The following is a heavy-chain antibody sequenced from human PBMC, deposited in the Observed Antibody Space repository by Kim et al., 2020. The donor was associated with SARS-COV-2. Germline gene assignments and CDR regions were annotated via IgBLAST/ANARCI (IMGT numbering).Heavy chain of an antibody. CDR3: ARGVDY. CDR2: INESGNT. V-gene: IGHV4-34*01. CDR1: VGSFSGYY. J-gene: IGHJ4*02. Sequence: SETLSLTCTGDVGSFSGYYCSWFRQPPGEGLQWVGEINESGNTNYNPSLKSRVTLSAGASKNQFSLRLTSVTAADTAIYYCARGVDYWAQGTLVIVSS.